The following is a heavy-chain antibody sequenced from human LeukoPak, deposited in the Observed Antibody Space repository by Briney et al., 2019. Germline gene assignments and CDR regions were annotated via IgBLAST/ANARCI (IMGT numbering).Heavy chain of an antibody. CDR3: TRLGYCSSTSCYNDY. D-gene: IGHD2-2*02. Sequence: GGSLRLSCAASGFTFSGSAMHWVRQASGKGLEWVGRIRSKANSYATAYAASVKGRFAISRDDSKNTAYLQMNSLKTEDTAVYYCTRLGYCSSTSCYNDYWGQGTLVTVSS. J-gene: IGHJ4*02. CDR2: IRSKANSYAT. CDR1: GFTFSGSA. V-gene: IGHV3-73*01.